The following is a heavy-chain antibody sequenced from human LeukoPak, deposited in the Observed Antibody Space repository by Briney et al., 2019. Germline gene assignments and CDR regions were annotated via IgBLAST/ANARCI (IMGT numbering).Heavy chain of an antibody. CDR1: GGTFISYA. CDR3: AREIAVAGTPYLSPNWFDP. V-gene: IGHV1-69*13. CDR2: IIPIFRTA. D-gene: IGHD6-19*01. J-gene: IGHJ5*02. Sequence: RASVKVSCKASGGTFISYAISWVRQAPGQGLEWMGGIIPIFRTANYAQKFQGRVTITADESTTTAYMELSSLRSEDTAVYYCAREIAVAGTPYLSPNWFDPWGQGTLVTVSS.